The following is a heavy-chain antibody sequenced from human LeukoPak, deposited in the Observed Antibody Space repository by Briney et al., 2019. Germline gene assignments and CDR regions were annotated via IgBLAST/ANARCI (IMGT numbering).Heavy chain of an antibody. CDR2: TYYRSKWYN. Sequence: QTLSLTCAISGDSVSGNSTAYNWIRQSPSRGLEWLGRTYYRSKWYNDYAVSVKSRIIINPDTSKNQLSLQLKSVTPEDTAVYYCARGGQGDGYSADEAFDFWGQGTMVTVSS. D-gene: IGHD5-24*01. CDR1: GDSVSGNSTA. CDR3: ARGGQGDGYSADEAFDF. V-gene: IGHV6-1*01. J-gene: IGHJ3*01.